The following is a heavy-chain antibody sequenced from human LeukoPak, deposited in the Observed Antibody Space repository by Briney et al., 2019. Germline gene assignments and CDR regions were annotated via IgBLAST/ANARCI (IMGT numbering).Heavy chain of an antibody. V-gene: IGHV1-69*01. D-gene: IGHD3-22*01. CDR1: GGTFSSYA. Sequence: SVKVSCKASGGTFSSYAISWVRQAPGPGLEWMGGIIPIFGTANYAQKFQGRVTNTADESTSTAYRELSSLRSEDTAVYYCAREREYYDSSGFSDYWGQGTLVTVSS. CDR2: IIPIFGTA. J-gene: IGHJ4*02. CDR3: AREREYYDSSGFSDY.